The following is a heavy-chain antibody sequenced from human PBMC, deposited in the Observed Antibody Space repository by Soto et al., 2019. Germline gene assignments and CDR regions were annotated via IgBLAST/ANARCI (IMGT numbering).Heavy chain of an antibody. D-gene: IGHD4-17*01. CDR1: GYIFTDYY. J-gene: IGHJ6*02. Sequence: ASVKVSCKASGYIFTDYYMHWVLQAPGQELGWMGRINPNSGGTNYAQKFQGRVTMTRDTSISTAYTELSRLRSDDTAAYYCARGPVIYGDKEGYYSGMAVGGQGTTVPFPS. CDR3: ARGPVIYGDKEGYYSGMAV. CDR2: INPNSGGT. V-gene: IGHV1-2*06.